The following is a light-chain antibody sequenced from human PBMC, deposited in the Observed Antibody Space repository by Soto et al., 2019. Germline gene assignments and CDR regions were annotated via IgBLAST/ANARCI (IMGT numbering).Light chain of an antibody. CDR2: EVT. CDR1: SSDVGDYNY. Sequence: QSVLTQPPSASGAPGQPVTISCTGTSSDVGDYNYVSWYQQYPGRAPKLMIYEVTKRPSGVPDRFSGSKSGNTASLTVSGLQAEDEADYYCSSYAASNNFYFVFGGGTKVTVL. V-gene: IGLV2-8*01. CDR3: SSYAASNNFYFV. J-gene: IGLJ3*02.